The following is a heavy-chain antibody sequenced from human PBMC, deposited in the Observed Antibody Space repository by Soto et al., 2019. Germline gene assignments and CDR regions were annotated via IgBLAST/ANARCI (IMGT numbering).Heavy chain of an antibody. V-gene: IGHV1-18*04. CDR3: ARDRYYDILTGPDY. Sequence: ASVKVSCKASGYTFTSYYMHWGRQAPGQGLEWMGWISPYTGKTNYAQKLQGRVTMTTDTSTSTAYMDLRSLRSDDTAVYYCARDRYYDILTGPDYWGQGTLVTVSS. CDR2: ISPYTGKT. J-gene: IGHJ4*02. D-gene: IGHD3-9*01. CDR1: GYTFTSYY.